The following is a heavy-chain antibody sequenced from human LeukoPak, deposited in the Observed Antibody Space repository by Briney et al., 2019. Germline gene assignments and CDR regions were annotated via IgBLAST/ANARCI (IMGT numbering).Heavy chain of an antibody. Sequence: GGSLRLSCTASGSTFSSYWMSWVRQAPGKGLERVADIKPDGSEGYYVDSVKGRFTISRDNAKNSLYLQMNSLRAEDTTVYSCARDSKLRSGGLFDPWGQGTLVTVSS. CDR2: IKPDGSEG. J-gene: IGHJ5*02. CDR1: GSTFSSYW. D-gene: IGHD2-15*01. CDR3: ARDSKLRSGGLFDP. V-gene: IGHV3-7*01.